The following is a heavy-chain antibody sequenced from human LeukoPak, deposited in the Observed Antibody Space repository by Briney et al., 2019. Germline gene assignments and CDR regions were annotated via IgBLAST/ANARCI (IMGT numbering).Heavy chain of an antibody. D-gene: IGHD4-17*01. Sequence: SETLSLTCTVSGDSLTSGSRYWSWIRQPAGRGLEWIGHFYSSTRTPYNPSLEGRVTISGDTAKNQFSLKWASVTAADTAVYFCARCMSELDYGDYAYYYHMDVWGKGTTVTVSS. CDR2: FYSSTRT. J-gene: IGHJ6*04. CDR1: GDSLTSGSRY. CDR3: ARCMSELDYGDYAYYYHMDV. V-gene: IGHV4-61*09.